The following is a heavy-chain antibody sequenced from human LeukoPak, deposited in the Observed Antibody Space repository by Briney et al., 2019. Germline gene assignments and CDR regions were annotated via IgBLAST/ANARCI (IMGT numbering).Heavy chain of an antibody. CDR1: GFTFSDYY. J-gene: IGHJ4*02. Sequence: GGSLRLSCAASGFTFSDYYMTWIRQAPGKGLEWVSSISRGGNSIYYAESVKGRFTISRDNAKNSLYLQMNSLRAEDTAVYYCARDQYLDYRGQGTLVTVSS. CDR3: ARDQYLDY. V-gene: IGHV3-11*01. CDR2: ISRGGNSI.